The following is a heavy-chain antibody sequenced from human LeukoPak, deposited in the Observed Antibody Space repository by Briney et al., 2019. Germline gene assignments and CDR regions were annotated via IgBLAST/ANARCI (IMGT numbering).Heavy chain of an antibody. D-gene: IGHD6-13*01. V-gene: IGHV1-46*01. J-gene: IGHJ5*02. Sequence: ASVKVSCKASGYTFTSYYIHWVRQAPGQGLEWMGIINPSGGSTSYAQKFQGRVTITADKSTSTAYMELSSLRSEDTAVYYCARGGQQLGQYNWFDPWGQGTLVTVSS. CDR1: GYTFTSYY. CDR3: ARGGQQLGQYNWFDP. CDR2: INPSGGST.